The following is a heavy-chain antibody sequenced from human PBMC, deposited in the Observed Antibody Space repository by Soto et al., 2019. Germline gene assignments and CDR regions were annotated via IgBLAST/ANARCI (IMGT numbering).Heavy chain of an antibody. V-gene: IGHV4-30-4*01. J-gene: IGHJ4*02. CDR1: GGSISSGDYY. Sequence: SETLSLTCTVSGGSISSGDYYWSWIRQPPGKGLEWIGYIYYSGSTYYNPSLKSRVTISVDTSKNQFSLKLSSVTAADTAVYYCAREPETYYFDYWGQGTLVTVSS. CDR3: AREPETYYFDY. CDR2: IYYSGST.